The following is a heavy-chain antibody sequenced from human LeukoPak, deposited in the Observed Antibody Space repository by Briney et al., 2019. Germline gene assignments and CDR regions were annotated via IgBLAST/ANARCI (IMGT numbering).Heavy chain of an antibody. J-gene: IGHJ4*02. Sequence: GASVKVSCKASGYTFTNNGIHWMRQAPGQGLEWMGWISAFNGYTNYAQKLQGRVTMTTDTSTSTAYMELRSLRSDDTAVYYCARADYYDSSGYGPDYWGQGTLVTVSS. D-gene: IGHD3-22*01. CDR3: ARADYYDSSGYGPDY. CDR2: ISAFNGYT. CDR1: GYTFTNNG. V-gene: IGHV1-18*01.